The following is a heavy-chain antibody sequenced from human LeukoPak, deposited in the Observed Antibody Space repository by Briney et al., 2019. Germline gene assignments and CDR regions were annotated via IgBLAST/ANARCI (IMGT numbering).Heavy chain of an antibody. CDR1: GGSFSGYY. V-gene: IGHV4-34*01. CDR3: ARSSRDGYNDY. D-gene: IGHD5-24*01. Sequence: PSETLSLTCAVYGGSFSGYYWSWIRQPPGKGLEWIGEINHSGSTNYNPSLKSRVTISVDTSENQFSLKLSSVTAADTAVYYCARSSRDGYNDYWGQGTLVTVSS. J-gene: IGHJ4*02. CDR2: INHSGST.